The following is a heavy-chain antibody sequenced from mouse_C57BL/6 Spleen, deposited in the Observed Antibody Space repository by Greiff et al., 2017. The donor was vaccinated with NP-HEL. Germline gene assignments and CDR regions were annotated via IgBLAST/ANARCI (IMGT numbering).Heavy chain of an antibody. CDR1: GYTFTSYW. J-gene: IGHJ2*01. CDR2: IDPSDSYT. Sequence: QVQLQQPGAELVKPGASVKLSCKASGYTFTSYWMQWVKQRPGQGLEWIGEIDPSDSYTNYNQKFKGKATLTVDTSSSTAYMQLSSLTSEDSAVYYCARRVLTGVDYWGQGTTLTVSS. D-gene: IGHD4-1*01. V-gene: IGHV1-50*01. CDR3: ARRVLTGVDY.